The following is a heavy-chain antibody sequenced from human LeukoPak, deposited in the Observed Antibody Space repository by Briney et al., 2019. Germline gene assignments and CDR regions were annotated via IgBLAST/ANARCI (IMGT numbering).Heavy chain of an antibody. V-gene: IGHV3-48*03. CDR2: ISSSGSTI. J-gene: IGHJ5*02. CDR3: ARNRYCSSTSCPNWFDP. CDR1: GFTFSSYE. D-gene: IGHD2-2*01. Sequence: GGSLRLSCAASGFTFSSYEMSWVRQAPGKGLEWVSYISSSGSTIYYADSVKGRFAISRDNAKNSLYLQMNSLRAEDTAVYYCARNRYCSSTSCPNWFDPWGQGTLVTVSS.